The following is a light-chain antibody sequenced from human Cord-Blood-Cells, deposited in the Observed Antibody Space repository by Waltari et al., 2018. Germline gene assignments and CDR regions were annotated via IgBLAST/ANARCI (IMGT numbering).Light chain of an antibody. Sequence: EIVLTQSPATLSLSPGERATLSCRASQSVSSYLAWYQQKPGQAPRLLSYDASTRATGIPARFSGSGSGTDFTLTLSSLAPEDFAVYYCEQRSNWPLTFGGGTKVEI. CDR1: QSVSSY. CDR3: EQRSNWPLT. V-gene: IGKV3-11*01. CDR2: DAS. J-gene: IGKJ4*01.